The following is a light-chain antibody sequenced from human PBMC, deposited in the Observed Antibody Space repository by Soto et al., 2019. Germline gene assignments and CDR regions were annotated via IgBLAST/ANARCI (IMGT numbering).Light chain of an antibody. CDR2: EVS. V-gene: IGLV2-14*01. J-gene: IGLJ1*01. CDR3: SSYTSSSTDV. Sequence: QSALTQPASVSGSPGQSITISCTGTCSDVGGYNYVSWYQQHPGKAPKLMIYEVSRRPSGVSNRFSASKSGNTASLTISGLRAEDEGYYYCSSYTSSSTDVFGTGTKLTVL. CDR1: CSDVGGYNY.